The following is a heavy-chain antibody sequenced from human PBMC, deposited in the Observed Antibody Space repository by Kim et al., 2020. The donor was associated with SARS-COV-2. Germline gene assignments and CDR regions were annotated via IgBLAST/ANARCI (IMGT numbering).Heavy chain of an antibody. Sequence: ASVKVSCKASGYSFTSYYIHWVRQAPGQGLEWMGIINPSGGSTSYAQKFQGRVTMTRDTSTSTVYMELSSLRSEDTAVYYCQGWLRGSPKGSYGMDVWGQGTTVTVSS. D-gene: IGHD3-16*01. V-gene: IGHV1-46*01. CDR2: INPSGGST. J-gene: IGHJ6*02. CDR1: GYSFTSYY. CDR3: QGWLRGSPKGSYGMDV.